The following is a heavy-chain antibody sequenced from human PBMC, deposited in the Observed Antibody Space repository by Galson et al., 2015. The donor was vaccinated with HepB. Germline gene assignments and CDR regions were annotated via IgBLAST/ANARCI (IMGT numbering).Heavy chain of an antibody. V-gene: IGHV3-30*02. J-gene: IGHJ4*02. Sequence: SLRLSCAASGFTFSSYGMHWVRQAPGKGLEWVAFIRYDGSNNYYADSVKGRFTISRDNSKNTLYLQMNSLRDEATAVYYCAKDGEWDIVATIRGFGWYYFDYWGQGTLVTVSS. D-gene: IGHD5-12*01. CDR2: IRYDGSNN. CDR3: AKDGEWDIVATIRGFGWYYFDY. CDR1: GFTFSSYG.